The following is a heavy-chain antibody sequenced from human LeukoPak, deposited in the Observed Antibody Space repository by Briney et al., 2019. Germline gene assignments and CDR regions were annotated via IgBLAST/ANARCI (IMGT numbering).Heavy chain of an antibody. J-gene: IGHJ4*02. V-gene: IGHV1-8*01. CDR1: GYTFTSYD. Sequence: ASVKGSCKASGYTFTSYDINWVRQATGQGLEWMGWMNPNSGNTGYAQKLQGRVTMTRNTSISTAYMELSSLRSEDTAVYYCAITPDYGTLPPFDYWGQGTLVTVSS. D-gene: IGHD3-16*01. CDR3: AITPDYGTLPPFDY. CDR2: MNPNSGNT.